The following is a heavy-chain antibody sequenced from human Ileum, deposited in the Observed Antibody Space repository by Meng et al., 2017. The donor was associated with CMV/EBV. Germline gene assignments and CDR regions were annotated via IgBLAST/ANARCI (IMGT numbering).Heavy chain of an antibody. V-gene: IGHV3-48*03. J-gene: IGHJ4*02. CDR3: ARMYTSSSGKALDY. D-gene: IGHD6-6*01. CDR1: GFTFSTYE. Sequence: GGSLRLSCAASGFTFSTYEMTWVRQAPGKGLEWVSYISSSGPTIYYADSVKGRFTISRDNAKNSLYLQMNSLRAEDTAVYYCARMYTSSSGKALDYWGQGTLVTVSS. CDR2: ISSSGPTI.